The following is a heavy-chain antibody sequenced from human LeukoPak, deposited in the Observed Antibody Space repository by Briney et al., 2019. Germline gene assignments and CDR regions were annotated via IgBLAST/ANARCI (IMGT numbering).Heavy chain of an antibody. D-gene: IGHD3-10*01. J-gene: IGHJ6*02. CDR3: ARGFLSWFGELIRYYYYGMDV. CDR1: GGSLSGYY. CDR2: INHGGST. Sequence: SETLSLTCAVYGGSLSGYYWSWIRQPPGKGLEWIGEINHGGSTNYNPSLKSRVTISVDTSKNQFSLKLSSVTAADTAVYYCARGFLSWFGELIRYYYYGMDVWGQGTTVTVSS. V-gene: IGHV4-34*01.